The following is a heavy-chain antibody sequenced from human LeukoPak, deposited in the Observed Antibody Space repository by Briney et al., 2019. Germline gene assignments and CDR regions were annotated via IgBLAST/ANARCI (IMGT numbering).Heavy chain of an antibody. CDR2: ISWNSATR. J-gene: IGHJ3*01. D-gene: IGHD3-22*01. V-gene: IGHV3-9*01. CDR3: AKDRSGYYDAFDV. Sequence: GGSLRLPCAASGLTFDDYAMHWVRQAPGKGLEWVSGISWNSATRAYGDSVKGRFTISRDNAKNSLYLQMNSLRAEDTAFYYCAKDRSGYYDAFDVWGQGTMVTVSS. CDR1: GLTFDDYA.